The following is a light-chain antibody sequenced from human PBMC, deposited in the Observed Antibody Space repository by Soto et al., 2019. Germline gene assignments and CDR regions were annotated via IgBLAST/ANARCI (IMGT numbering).Light chain of an antibody. CDR3: SSYVGSNNMV. CDR2: DVS. V-gene: IGLV2-8*01. CDR1: SSDVGAYNF. Sequence: QSALTQPPSASGSPGQSVSISCTGTSSDVGAYNFLSWYQQHPGKAPKVIIYDVSKRPSGVPDRFSGSKSGNTASLTVSGLQAEDEADYYCSSYVGSNNMVFGGGTKLTVL. J-gene: IGLJ3*02.